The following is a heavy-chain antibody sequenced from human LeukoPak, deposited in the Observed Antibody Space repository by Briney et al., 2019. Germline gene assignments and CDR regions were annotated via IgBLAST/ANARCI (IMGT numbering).Heavy chain of an antibody. J-gene: IGHJ4*02. CDR1: GFTFDDYA. V-gene: IGHV3-9*01. D-gene: IGHD5-12*01. Sequence: GGSLRLSCAASGFTFDDYAMHWVRQAPRKGLEWVLGISWNSGSIGYADSVKGRFTISRDNAKNSLYLQMNCLRAEDTALYYCAKDIVATITTTPAYFDYWGQGTLVTVSS. CDR3: AKDIVATITTTPAYFDY. CDR2: ISWNSGSI.